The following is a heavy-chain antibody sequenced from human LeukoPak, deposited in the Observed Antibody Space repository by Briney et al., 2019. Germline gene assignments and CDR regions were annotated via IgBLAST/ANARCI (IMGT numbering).Heavy chain of an antibody. D-gene: IGHD3-10*01. CDR3: AGLNRIRGARPYYFDY. J-gene: IGHJ4*02. Sequence: KPSETLSLTCTVSGGSISSYYWSWIRQPPGKGLEWIGYIYYSGSTNYNPSLKSRVTISVDTSKNQFSLKLSSVTAADTAVYYCAGLNRIRGARPYYFDYWGQGALVTVSS. CDR1: GGSISSYY. CDR2: IYYSGST. V-gene: IGHV4-59*08.